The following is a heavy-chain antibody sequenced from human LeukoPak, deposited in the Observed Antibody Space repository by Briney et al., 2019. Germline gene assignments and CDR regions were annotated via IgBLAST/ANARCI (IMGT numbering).Heavy chain of an antibody. CDR3: ATAAQNWNNAPYFDF. CDR2: IYYSGTT. Sequence: SQTLSLTCTVSGGSVSSGGYYWSWIRQHPGEGLEWIGYIYYSGTTYYNPSLKSRLTISLDTSKNQFSLKLTSVTAADTAVYYCATAAQNWNNAPYFDFWGQEPLVTVSS. D-gene: IGHD1/OR15-1a*01. J-gene: IGHJ4*02. CDR1: GGSVSSGGYY. V-gene: IGHV4-31*03.